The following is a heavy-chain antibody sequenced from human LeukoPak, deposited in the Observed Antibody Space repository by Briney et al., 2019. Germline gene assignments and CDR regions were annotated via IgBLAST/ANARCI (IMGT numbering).Heavy chain of an antibody. CDR3: ARESPYIAADY. D-gene: IGHD6-13*01. J-gene: IGHJ4*02. Sequence: PGGSLRLSCAASGFTFSSYWMSWVRQAPGKGLEWVANIKQDGSEKYYVDSVKGRFTISRDNAKNSLYLQMNSLRAEDTAAYYCARESPYIAADYWGQGTLVTVSS. CDR2: IKQDGSEK. CDR1: GFTFSSYW. V-gene: IGHV3-7*01.